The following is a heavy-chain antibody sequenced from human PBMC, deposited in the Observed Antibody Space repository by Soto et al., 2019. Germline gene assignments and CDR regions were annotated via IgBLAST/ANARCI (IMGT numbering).Heavy chain of an antibody. CDR3: AREGVAISESAGFDY. D-gene: IGHD3-3*01. CDR2: INAGNGNT. CDR1: GYTFTSYA. J-gene: IGHJ4*02. V-gene: IGHV1-3*01. Sequence: QVQLVQSGAEVKKPGASVKVSCKASGYTFTSYAMHWVRQAPGQRLEWMGWINAGNGNTKYSQKFQGRVTITRDTCASTAYMELSSLRSEDTAVYYCAREGVAISESAGFDYWGQGTLVTVS.